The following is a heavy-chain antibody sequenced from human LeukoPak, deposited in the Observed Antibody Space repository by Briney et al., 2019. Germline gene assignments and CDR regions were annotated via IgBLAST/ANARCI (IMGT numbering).Heavy chain of an antibody. CDR2: INSRGDGT. J-gene: IGHJ4*02. V-gene: IGHV3-23*01. D-gene: IGHD6-25*01. CDR1: GFTFSSYV. CDR3: AKYLSATNFFDY. Sequence: GGSLRLSCAASGFTFSSYVMSWVRQAPGKGLEWISTINSRGDGTYYADSVKGRFTISRDNSKNTLNLQMNSLRAEDTAIYYCAKYLSATNFFDYWGQGTLVTVSS.